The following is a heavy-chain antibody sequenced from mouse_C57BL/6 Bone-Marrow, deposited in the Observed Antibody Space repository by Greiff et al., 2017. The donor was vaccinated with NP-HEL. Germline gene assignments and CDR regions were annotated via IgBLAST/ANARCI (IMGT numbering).Heavy chain of an antibody. CDR1: GYTFTSYW. CDR3: ARWDYYGSSYYYAMYY. CDR2: IYPGSGST. J-gene: IGHJ4*01. Sequence: VQLQQPGAELVKPGASVKMSCKASGYTFTSYWITWVKQRPGQGLEWIGDIYPGSGSTNYNEKFKSKATLTVDTSSSTAYMQLSSLTSEDSAVYYCARWDYYGSSYYYAMYYWGQGTSVTVSS. D-gene: IGHD1-1*01. V-gene: IGHV1-55*01.